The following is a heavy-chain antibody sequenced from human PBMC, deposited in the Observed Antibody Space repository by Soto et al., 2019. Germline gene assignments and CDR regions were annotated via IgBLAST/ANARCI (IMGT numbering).Heavy chain of an antibody. D-gene: IGHD2-8*01. J-gene: IGHJ4*02. CDR2: XXIXXSGX. Sequence: EVQLAESGGGSVQPGGSLRLSCAASGSTFTNYWIHWVRQAPGKGLVWVAXXXIXXSGXSYADXVKGRFTIXRXNAXXXXXXXXXXXXXXXXALYYCTTAFEYWGQGAPVTVSP. V-gene: IGHV3-74*01. CDR1: GSTFTNYW. CDR3: TTAFEY.